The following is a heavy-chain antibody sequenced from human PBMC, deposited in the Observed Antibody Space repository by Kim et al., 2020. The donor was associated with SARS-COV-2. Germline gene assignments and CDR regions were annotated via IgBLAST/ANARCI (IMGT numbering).Heavy chain of an antibody. CDR2: INHSGST. Sequence: SETLSLTCAVYGGSFSGYYWSWIRQPPGKGLEWIGEINHSGSTNYNPSLKSRVTISVDTSKNQFSLKLSSVTVADTAVYYCAREWKTTSRLSGYSSSWYSGGYNWFDPWGQGTLVTFSS. D-gene: IGHD6-13*01. CDR3: AREWKTTSRLSGYSSSWYSGGYNWFDP. CDR1: GGSFSGYY. J-gene: IGHJ5*02. V-gene: IGHV4-34*01.